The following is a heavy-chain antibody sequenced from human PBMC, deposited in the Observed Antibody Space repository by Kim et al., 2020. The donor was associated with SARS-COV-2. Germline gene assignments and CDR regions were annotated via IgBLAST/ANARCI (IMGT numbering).Heavy chain of an antibody. CDR3: ARDRGQLPGGYYYGMDV. D-gene: IGHD6-6*01. CDR1: GGSISSSNW. V-gene: IGHV4-4*02. Sequence: SETLSLTCAVSGGSISSSNWWSWVRQPPGKGLEWIGEIYHSGSTNYNPSLKSRVTISVDKSKNQFSLKLSSVTAADTAVYYCARDRGQLPGGYYYGMDVWGQGTTVTVSS. J-gene: IGHJ6*02. CDR2: IYHSGST.